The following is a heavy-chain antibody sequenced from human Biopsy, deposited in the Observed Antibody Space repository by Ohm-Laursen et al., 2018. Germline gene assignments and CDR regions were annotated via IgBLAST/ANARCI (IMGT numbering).Heavy chain of an antibody. CDR1: GFTFTSYA. CDR3: ARDLGNLRGVMFYLDS. V-gene: IGHV3-33*08. CDR2: VWYDGINK. D-gene: IGHD3-16*01. J-gene: IGHJ4*02. Sequence: SLRLSCTASGFTFTSYAMHWVRQAPGKGLEWVAVVWYDGINKFYADSVEGRFTISRDNFKNTVYLEMNSLRPEDTAVYYCARDLGNLRGVMFYLDSWGQGTLVSVSS.